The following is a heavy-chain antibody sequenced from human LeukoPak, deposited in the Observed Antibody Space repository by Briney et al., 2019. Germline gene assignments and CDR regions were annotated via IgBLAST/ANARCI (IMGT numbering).Heavy chain of an antibody. Sequence: GGSLRLSCAASGFTFSSYAMSWVRQAPGKGLEWVSAISGSGGSTYYADSVRGRFTISRDNSKNTLYLQMNSLRAEDTAVYYCAKADDYYDSSGFDYWGQGTLVTVSS. CDR3: AKADDYYDSSGFDY. J-gene: IGHJ4*02. D-gene: IGHD3-22*01. CDR2: ISGSGGST. CDR1: GFTFSSYA. V-gene: IGHV3-23*01.